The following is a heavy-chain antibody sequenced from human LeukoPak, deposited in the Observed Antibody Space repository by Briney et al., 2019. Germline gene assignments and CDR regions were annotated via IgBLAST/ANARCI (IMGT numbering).Heavy chain of an antibody. Sequence: SETLSLTCSVSGDYINRGEYCWTWIRQPPGKGLEWTGYICNSGTTYYNPSLKSRITISVDTSKNQFSLKLSSVTAADTAVYYCAREGLGLFDYWGQGTLVTVSS. CDR3: AREGLGLFDY. D-gene: IGHD6-19*01. CDR2: ICNSGTT. V-gene: IGHV4-30-4*02. J-gene: IGHJ4*02. CDR1: GDYINRGEYC.